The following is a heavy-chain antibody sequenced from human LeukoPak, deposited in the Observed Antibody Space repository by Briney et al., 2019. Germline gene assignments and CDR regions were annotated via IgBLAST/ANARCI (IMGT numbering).Heavy chain of an antibody. CDR1: GGSFSGYY. V-gene: IGHV4-34*01. Sequence: PSETLSLTCAVYGGSFSGYYWSWIRQPPGKGLEWMGEINQSGSTIYNPSLKSRVTISVDTSKNQFSLKLSSVTAADTAVYYCARGLYYNSSGRYGMDVWGQGTTVTVSS. CDR2: INQSGST. J-gene: IGHJ6*01. CDR3: ARGLYYNSSGRYGMDV. D-gene: IGHD3-10*01.